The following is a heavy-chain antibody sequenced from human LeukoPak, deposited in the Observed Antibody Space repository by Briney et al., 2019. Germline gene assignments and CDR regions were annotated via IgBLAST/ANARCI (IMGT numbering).Heavy chain of an antibody. CDR1: GYTFTGYY. J-gene: IGHJ3*02. V-gene: IGHV1-2*02. Sequence: ASVKVSCKASGYTFTGYYMHWVRQAPGQGLEWMGRINPNSGGTNYVQKFQGRVTMTRDTSISTAYMERSRLRSDDTAVYYCARAGVWDYSDSSGYHNGAFDIWGQGTMVTVSS. CDR3: ARAGVWDYSDSSGYHNGAFDI. D-gene: IGHD3-22*01. CDR2: INPNSGGT.